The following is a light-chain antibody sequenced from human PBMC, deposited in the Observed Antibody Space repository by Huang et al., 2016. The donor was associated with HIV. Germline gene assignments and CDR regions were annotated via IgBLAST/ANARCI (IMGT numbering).Light chain of an antibody. CDR3: IQALQTPWT. CDR2: LNS. J-gene: IGKJ1*01. CDR1: QSLLHSNGYNY. V-gene: IGKV2-28*01. Sequence: DIVVTQSPLSLPVTPGEPASISCRSSQSLLHSNGYNYLHWYRQKPGQSPQLLYYLNSSRASGVPDRFSGSGSGTDFTLRISVVEAEDVGVYYCIQALQTPWTFGQGTKVDI.